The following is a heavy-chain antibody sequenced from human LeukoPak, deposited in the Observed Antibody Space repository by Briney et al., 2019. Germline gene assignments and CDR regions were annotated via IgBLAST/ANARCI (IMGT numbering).Heavy chain of an antibody. V-gene: IGHV3-15*04. D-gene: IGHD2-15*01. Sequence: GGSLRLSCAASGFIFSYAWMSWVRQAPGKGLEWVGRIETKTEGGTTDYGAPVKGRFTISRDDSKNTLYLQMKSLKTDDTAVYYCATRGGSFSSNYWGQGTLVTVSS. CDR3: ATRGGSFSSNY. CDR2: IETKTEGGTT. J-gene: IGHJ1*01. CDR1: GFIFSYAW.